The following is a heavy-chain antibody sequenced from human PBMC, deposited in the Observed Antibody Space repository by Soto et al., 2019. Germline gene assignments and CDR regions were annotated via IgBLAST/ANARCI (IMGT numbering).Heavy chain of an antibody. CDR3: ARVGEFRAAAIAFDY. CDR1: GGSISSGDYY. D-gene: IGHD3-10*01. V-gene: IGHV4-30-4*01. CDR2: IYYSGST. Sequence: PSETLSLTCTVSGGSISSGDYYWSWIRQPPGKGLEWIGYIYYSGSTYYNPSLKSRVTISVDTSKNQFSLKLSSVTAADTAVYYCARVGEFRAAAIAFDYWGQGTLVTVSA. J-gene: IGHJ4*02.